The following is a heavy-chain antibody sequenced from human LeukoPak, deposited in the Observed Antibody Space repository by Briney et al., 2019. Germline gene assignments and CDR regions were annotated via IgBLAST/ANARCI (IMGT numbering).Heavy chain of an antibody. CDR3: ARVKATTHADYFDY. D-gene: IGHD1-26*01. CDR1: GYTFTSYG. V-gene: IGHV1-18*01. CDR2: ISAYNGNT. J-gene: IGHJ4*02. Sequence: GASVKVSCKASGYTFTSYGISWVRQAPGQGLEWMGWISAYNGNTNYAQKLQGRVTMTTDTSTSTAYMELRSLRSDDTAVYYCARVKATTHADYFDYWGQGTLVTVSS.